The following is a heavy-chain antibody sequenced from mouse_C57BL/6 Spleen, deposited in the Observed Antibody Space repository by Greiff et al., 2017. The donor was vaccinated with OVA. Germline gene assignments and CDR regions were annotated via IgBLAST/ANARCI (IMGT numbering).Heavy chain of an antibody. CDR2: IYPGDGDT. V-gene: IGHV1-80*01. Sequence: QVQLQQSGAELVKPGASVKISCKASGYAFSSYWMNWVKQRPGKGLEWIGQIYPGDGDTNYNGKFKGKATLTADKSSSTAYMQISSLTSEDSAVYFCARGTTVVAFDYWGQGTTLTVSS. D-gene: IGHD1-1*01. CDR3: ARGTTVVAFDY. CDR1: GYAFSSYW. J-gene: IGHJ2*01.